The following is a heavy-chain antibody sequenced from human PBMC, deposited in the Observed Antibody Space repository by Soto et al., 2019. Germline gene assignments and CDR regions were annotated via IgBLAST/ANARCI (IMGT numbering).Heavy chain of an antibody. V-gene: IGHV1-69*04. J-gene: IGHJ5*02. Sequence: SVKVYCKASGGTFSSYTISWVRQAPDQGLEWMGRIIPILGIANYAQKFQGRVTITADKSTSTAYMDLQMNSLRDEDTAVYYCARESRFLEWLSLNWFDPWGQGTLVTVSS. D-gene: IGHD3-3*01. CDR1: GGTFSSYT. CDR2: IIPILGIA. CDR3: ARESRFLEWLSLNWFDP.